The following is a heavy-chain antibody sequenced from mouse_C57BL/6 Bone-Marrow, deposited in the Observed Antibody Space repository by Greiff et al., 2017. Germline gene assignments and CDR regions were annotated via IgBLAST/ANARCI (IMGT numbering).Heavy chain of an antibody. V-gene: IGHV7-1*01. J-gene: IGHJ1*03. CDR1: GFTFSDFY. D-gene: IGHD4-1*01. CDR3: ARDVRGELGRYFDV. Sequence: EVKVVESGGGLVQSGRSLRLSCATSGFTFSDFYMEWVRQAPGKGLEWIAASRNKANDYTTEYSASVKGRFIVSRDTSQSILYLQMNALRAEDTAIYYCARDVRGELGRYFDVWGTGTTVTVSS. CDR2: SRNKANDYTT.